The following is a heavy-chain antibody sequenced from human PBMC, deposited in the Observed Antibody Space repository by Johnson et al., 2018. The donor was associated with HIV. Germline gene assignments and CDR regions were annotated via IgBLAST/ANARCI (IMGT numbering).Heavy chain of an antibody. Sequence: QVQLVESGGGVVQPGTSPRLSCVPSGFTFSSYGMHWVRQAPGKGLEWVATTWFDGTNQYYADSVKGRSTISRDNFKKTVHLQMNSLRAEDTAVYYCAKGTSRGWADAFDVWGQGTMVTVSS. CDR3: AKGTSRGWADAFDV. J-gene: IGHJ3*01. CDR1: GFTFSSYG. V-gene: IGHV3-33*06. D-gene: IGHD6-19*01. CDR2: TWFDGTNQ.